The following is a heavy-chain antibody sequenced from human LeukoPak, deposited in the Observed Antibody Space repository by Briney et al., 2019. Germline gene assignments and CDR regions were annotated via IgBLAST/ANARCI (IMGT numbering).Heavy chain of an antibody. D-gene: IGHD3-3*01. J-gene: IGHJ4*02. Sequence: SETLSLTCTVSGYSISSGYYWGWIRQPPGKGLGWIGSIYHSGSTYYNPSLKSRFTISVDRPKNQFSLKLNLLTAADTAVYYCARLQRETYYDFWSGTRFDYWGQGTLVTVSS. CDR3: ARLQRETYYDFWSGTRFDY. CDR1: GYSISSGYY. CDR2: IYHSGST. V-gene: IGHV4-38-2*02.